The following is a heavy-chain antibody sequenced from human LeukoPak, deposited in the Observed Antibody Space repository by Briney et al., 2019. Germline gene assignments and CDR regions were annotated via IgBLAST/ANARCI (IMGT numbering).Heavy chain of an antibody. D-gene: IGHD3-10*01. J-gene: IGHJ6*02. CDR1: GYTFTSYD. V-gene: IGHV1-8*01. CDR3: ARLPMVRGVILSYYYGMDV. CDR2: MNPNSGNT. Sequence: ASVKVSCKASGYTFTSYDINWVRQATGQGLGWMGWMNPNSGNTGYAQKFQGRVTMTRNTSISTAYMELSSLRSEDTAVYYCARLPMVRGVILSYYYGMDVWGQGTTVTVSS.